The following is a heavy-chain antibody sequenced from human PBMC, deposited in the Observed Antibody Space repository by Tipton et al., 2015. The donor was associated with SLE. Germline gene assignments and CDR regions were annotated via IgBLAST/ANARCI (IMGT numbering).Heavy chain of an antibody. CDR1: GASLSSGGHY. CDR3: ARHAFGSSFDAFDI. V-gene: IGHV4-61*02. CDR2: IYTSGST. Sequence: TLSLTCTVSGASLSSGGHYWSWLRQPAGKGLEWIGRIYTSGSTNYNPSLKSRVTISVDTSKNQFSLKLSSVTAADTAVYYCARHAFGSSFDAFDIWGQGTMVTVSS. J-gene: IGHJ3*02. D-gene: IGHD3-3*01.